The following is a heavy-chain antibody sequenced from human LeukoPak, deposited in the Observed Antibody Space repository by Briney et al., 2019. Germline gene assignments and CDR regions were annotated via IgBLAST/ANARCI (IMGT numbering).Heavy chain of an antibody. CDR2: ISYIGST. J-gene: IGHJ3*02. D-gene: IGHD4-17*01. Sequence: SETLSLTCAVSTDSFGSHYWSWIRQPPGKGLEWIGYISYIGSTNYNPSLKSRVTISIDTSKNQFSLKLRSVTAADTAVYFCARDLITVTKGLDIWGQGTMVSVSS. CDR3: ARDLITVTKGLDI. CDR1: TDSFGSHY. V-gene: IGHV4-59*11.